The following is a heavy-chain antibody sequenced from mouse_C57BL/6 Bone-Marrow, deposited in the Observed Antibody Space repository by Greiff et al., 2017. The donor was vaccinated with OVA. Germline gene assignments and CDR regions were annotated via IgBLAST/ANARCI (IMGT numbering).Heavy chain of an antibody. CDR3: ARGGIYYGNYDAMDY. J-gene: IGHJ4*01. D-gene: IGHD2-1*01. Sequence: VQLQQPGAELVRPGPSVKLSCKASGYTFTSYWMHWVKQRPGQGLEWIGVIDPSDSYTNYNQKFKGKATLTVDTSSSTAYMQLSSLTSEDSAVYYCARGGIYYGNYDAMDYWGQGTSVTVSS. V-gene: IGHV1-59*01. CDR1: GYTFTSYW. CDR2: IDPSDSYT.